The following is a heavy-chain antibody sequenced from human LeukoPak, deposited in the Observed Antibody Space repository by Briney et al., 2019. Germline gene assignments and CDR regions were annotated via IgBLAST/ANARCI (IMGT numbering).Heavy chain of an antibody. V-gene: IGHV4-30-4*02. CDR2: IYYSGST. J-gene: IGHJ2*01. Sequence: NASETLSLTCTVSGGSISSGDYYWSWIRQPPGKGLEGIGYIYYSGSTYYNPSLKSRVTISVDTSKNQFSLRLSSVTAADTAIYYCASIRDTAFRYWYFDLWGRGTLVTVSS. CDR3: ASIRDTAFRYWYFDL. CDR1: GGSISSGDYY. D-gene: IGHD5-18*01.